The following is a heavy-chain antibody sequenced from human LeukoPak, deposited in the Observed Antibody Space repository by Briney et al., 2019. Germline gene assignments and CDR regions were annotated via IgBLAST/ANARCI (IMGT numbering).Heavy chain of an antibody. V-gene: IGHV3-7*01. Sequence: GGSLRLSCAASGFTFSRYWMSWVRQAPGKGLEWVANINQDGSEKDYVDSVKGRFTISRDNAKNSLYLQMNSLRAEDTAVYYCARRIVASGTGGDYWGRGTLVTVSS. CDR1: GFTFSRYW. D-gene: IGHD6-13*01. CDR2: INQDGSEK. J-gene: IGHJ4*02. CDR3: ARRIVASGTGGDY.